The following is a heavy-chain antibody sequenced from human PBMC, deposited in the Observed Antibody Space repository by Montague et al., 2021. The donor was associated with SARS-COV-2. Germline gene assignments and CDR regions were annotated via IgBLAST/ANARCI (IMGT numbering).Heavy chain of an antibody. Sequence: SLRLSCAASGFTFSSYAMHWVRRAPGKGLEWVAVISYDGSSKYYADSVKGRLTISRDNSKNTLYLQMNSLRAEDTAVYYCARRGGEVVVTIPMDVWGQGTTVTVSS. D-gene: IGHD3-22*01. CDR1: GFTFSSYA. V-gene: IGHV3-30-3*01. J-gene: IGHJ6*02. CDR2: ISYDGSSK. CDR3: ARRGGEVVVTIPMDV.